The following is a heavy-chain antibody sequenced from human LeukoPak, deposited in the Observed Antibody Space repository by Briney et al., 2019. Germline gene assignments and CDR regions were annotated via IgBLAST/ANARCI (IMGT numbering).Heavy chain of an antibody. Sequence: ASVKVSCKVSGYTLTELSMHWVRQAPGKGLEWMGGFDPEDGETIYAQKFQGRVTMTEDTSTDTAYMELSSLRSEDTAVYYCARGDSSSWQFDYWGQGTLVTVSS. CDR1: GYTLTELS. CDR2: FDPEDGET. D-gene: IGHD6-13*01. J-gene: IGHJ4*02. V-gene: IGHV1-24*01. CDR3: ARGDSSSWQFDY.